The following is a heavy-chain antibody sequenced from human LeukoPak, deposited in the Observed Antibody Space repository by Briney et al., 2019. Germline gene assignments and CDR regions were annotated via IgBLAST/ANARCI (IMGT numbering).Heavy chain of an antibody. CDR2: VSEDGGER. J-gene: IGHJ4*02. CDR3: ARGGNLEN. V-gene: IGHV3-7*01. CDR1: GFTLNRYW. D-gene: IGHD4-23*01. Sequence: GGSLRLSCAASGFTLNRYWMSWVRQAPGKGLEWVANVSEDGGERHYVDSVKGRFTISRDNAKNSLYLQMNSLRAEDTAVYYCARGGNLENWGGGTLVTVSS.